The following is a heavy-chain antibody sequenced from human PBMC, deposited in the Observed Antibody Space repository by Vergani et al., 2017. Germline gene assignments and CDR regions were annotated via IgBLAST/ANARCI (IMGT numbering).Heavy chain of an antibody. Sequence: QVQLQESGPGLVKPSETLSLTCTVSGGSVSSGSYYWSWIRQPAGQGLEWIGYIYYSGGTNYNPSLKSGVTISVDTSKDQFSLKLSSVTAADTAVYYCARGLNIFRVIRGTSGYFQHWGQGTLVTVSS. J-gene: IGHJ1*01. V-gene: IGHV4-61*10. CDR1: GGSVSSGSYY. CDR3: ARGLNIFRVIRGTSGYFQH. CDR2: IYYSGGT. D-gene: IGHD3-3*02.